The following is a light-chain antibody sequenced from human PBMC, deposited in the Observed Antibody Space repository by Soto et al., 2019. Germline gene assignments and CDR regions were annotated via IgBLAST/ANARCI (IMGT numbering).Light chain of an antibody. V-gene: IGKV1-9*01. CDR3: QHLHSYPLS. Sequence: DIQMTQSPATLSASVGDRVTITCRASQDIGSYLAWYQQKSGKAPKLLIHTASTLQTGVPFRFSGSGSGTEFTLTISSPQPGDFATYYCQHLHSYPLSFGGGTKVDIK. CDR1: QDIGSY. CDR2: TAS. J-gene: IGKJ4*01.